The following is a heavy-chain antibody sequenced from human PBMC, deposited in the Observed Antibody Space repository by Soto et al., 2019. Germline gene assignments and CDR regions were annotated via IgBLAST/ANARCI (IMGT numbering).Heavy chain of an antibody. CDR3: ARGYSNYYYYYGMDV. D-gene: IGHD4-4*01. CDR1: GFTFSDHY. J-gene: IGHJ6*02. Sequence: PGGSLRLSCAASGFTFSDHYMDWVRQAPGKGLEWVSYISSSSSTIYYADSVKGRFTISRDNAKNSLYLQMNSLRAEDTAVYYCARGYSNYYYYYGMDVWGQGTTVTVSS. CDR2: ISSSSSTI. V-gene: IGHV3-48*01.